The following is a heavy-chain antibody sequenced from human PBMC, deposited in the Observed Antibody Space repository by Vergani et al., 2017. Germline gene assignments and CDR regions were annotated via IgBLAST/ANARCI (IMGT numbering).Heavy chain of an antibody. CDR1: GFTFSSYA. J-gene: IGHJ4*02. CDR2: ISGSGGST. V-gene: IGHV3-23*01. D-gene: IGHD1-26*01. Sequence: EVQLLESGGGLVQPGGSLRLSCAASGFTFSSYAMSWVRQAPGKGREWVSAISGSGGSTYYADSVKGRFTISGDNSKNTLYLQMNSLRAEDTAVYYCAKGLGATTVQVVYWGQGTLVTVSS. CDR3: AKGLGATTVQVVY.